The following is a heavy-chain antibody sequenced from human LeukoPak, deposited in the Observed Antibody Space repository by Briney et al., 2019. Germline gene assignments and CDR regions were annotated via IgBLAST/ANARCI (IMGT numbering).Heavy chain of an antibody. CDR1: GFTFSDYV. CDR2: IRDSGEST. CDR3: AKVGLPTTVVSPFDS. D-gene: IGHD4-23*01. J-gene: IGHJ4*02. Sequence: GGSLRLSCAASGFTFSDYVMSWVRQPPGKGLEWVSSIRDSGESTYYADSVEGRFTISRDNSRNTLYLQMSSLRAEDTAVYYCAKVGLPTTVVSPFDSWGQGTLVTVSS. V-gene: IGHV3-23*01.